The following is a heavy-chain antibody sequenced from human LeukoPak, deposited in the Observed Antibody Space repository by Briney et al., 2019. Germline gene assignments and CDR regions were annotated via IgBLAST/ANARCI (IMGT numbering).Heavy chain of an antibody. Sequence: SETLSLTCTVSGGSIGSYYWSWIRQPPGKGLEWIGYIYYSGSTNYNPSLKSRVTISVDTSKNQFSLKLSSVTAADTAVYYCARAHGGWYGYNWFDPWGQGTLVTVSS. D-gene: IGHD6-19*01. J-gene: IGHJ5*02. CDR3: ARAHGGWYGYNWFDP. V-gene: IGHV4-59*01. CDR2: IYYSGST. CDR1: GGSIGSYY.